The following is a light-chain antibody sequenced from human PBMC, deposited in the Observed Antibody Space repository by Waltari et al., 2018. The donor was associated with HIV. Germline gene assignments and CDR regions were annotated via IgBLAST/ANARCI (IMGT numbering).Light chain of an antibody. J-gene: IGKJ1*01. CDR3: QQYKKWPET. CDR2: DAS. V-gene: IGKV3D-15*01. Sequence: EVVLTQSPSTLSVSLGEGASLSCRASQTVNNNLAWYQQRPGQAPRLLIYDASRRATAIPVRFSGSGSGTEFNLTSSSLQSEDLALYVCQQYKKWPETFGLGTKVEIK. CDR1: QTVNNN.